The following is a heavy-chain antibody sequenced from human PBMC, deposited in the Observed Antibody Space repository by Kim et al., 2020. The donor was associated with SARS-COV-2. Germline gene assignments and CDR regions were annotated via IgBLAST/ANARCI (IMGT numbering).Heavy chain of an antibody. D-gene: IGHD6-19*01. V-gene: IGHV3-49*03. CDR3: TRVVSYGWPKWYFDL. CDR1: GFTFGDYG. J-gene: IGHJ2*01. CDR2: IRSKAFGAAI. Sequence: GGSLRLSCTASGFTFGDYGMTWFRQAPGKGLEWVSYIRSKAFGAAIDYAASVKGRFIISREDSKSIAYLQMNSLKIEDTAVYYCTRVVSYGWPKWYFDLWGRGTPVTVSS.